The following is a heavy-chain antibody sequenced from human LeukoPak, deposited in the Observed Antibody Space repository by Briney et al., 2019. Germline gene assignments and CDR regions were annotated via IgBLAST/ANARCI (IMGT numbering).Heavy chain of an antibody. CDR1: GFTFSSHW. CDR2: IKQDGSEK. Sequence: PGGSLRLSCAASGFTFSSHWMSWVRQAPGKGLEWVANIKQDGSEKNYVDSVKGRFTISRDNAKNSLFLQMNSLRAEDTAVYYCAKGAQWLVHQAPPDYWGQGTLVTVSS. J-gene: IGHJ4*02. CDR3: AKGAQWLVHQAPPDY. V-gene: IGHV3-7*03. D-gene: IGHD6-19*01.